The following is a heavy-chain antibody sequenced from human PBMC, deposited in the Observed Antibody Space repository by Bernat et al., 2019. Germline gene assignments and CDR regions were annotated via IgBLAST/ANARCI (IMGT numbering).Heavy chain of an antibody. D-gene: IGHD5-12*01. CDR1: GGSISSSSYY. CDR3: ARLNILATTFDY. J-gene: IGHJ4*02. Sequence: QLQLQESGPGLVKPSETLSLTCTVSGGSISSSSYYWGWIRQPPGKGLEWIGSIYYSGSTYYNPSLKSRVTISVDTSKNQFSLKLSSVTAADTAVYYCARLNILATTFDYWGQGTLVTVSS. V-gene: IGHV4-39*01. CDR2: IYYSGST.